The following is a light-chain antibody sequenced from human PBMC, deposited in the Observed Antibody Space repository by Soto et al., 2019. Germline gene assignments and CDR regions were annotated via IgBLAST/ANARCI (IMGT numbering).Light chain of an antibody. Sequence: QSVLTQPPSASGSPGQAVTISCTGTSRDIGGYDFVSWYQVRPGEAPQLIIYNVNGRPSGVPRRFSGSKSGNTASLTISGLQAEDEGEYYCSLYTTDSTYVFGPG. CDR2: NVN. CDR3: SLYTTDSTYV. CDR1: SRDIGGYDF. J-gene: IGLJ1*01. V-gene: IGLV2-8*01.